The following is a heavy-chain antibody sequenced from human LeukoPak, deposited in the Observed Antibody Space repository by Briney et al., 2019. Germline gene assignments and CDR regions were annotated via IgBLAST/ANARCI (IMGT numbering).Heavy chain of an antibody. CDR2: VYYSGST. V-gene: IGHV4-31*03. Sequence: SETLSLTCTVSGASINSGGHYWSWIRQHPGKGLEWIGYVYYSGSTYYNPSLNPSLKSRVTISLNTSKNQFSLNLTSVTAADTAVYYCARVAIAAGGTGIDSWGQGTPVTVSS. D-gene: IGHD6-13*01. CDR3: ARVAIAAGGTGIDS. CDR1: GASINSGGHY. J-gene: IGHJ4*02.